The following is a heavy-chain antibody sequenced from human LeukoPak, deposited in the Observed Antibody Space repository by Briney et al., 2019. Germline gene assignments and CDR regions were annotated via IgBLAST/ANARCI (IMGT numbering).Heavy chain of an antibody. J-gene: IGHJ4*02. CDR2: IKEDGSEK. V-gene: IGHV3-7*01. Sequence: GGSLRLSCAASGFTFSRYWMSWVRQAPGKGLEWMTNIKEDGSEKYYVDSVKGRFTISRDNAKNSLYLQMSSLRAEDTAVYYCARDSFSGGFDYWGQGTLVTVSS. CDR1: GFTFSRYW. D-gene: IGHD3-16*01. CDR3: ARDSFSGGFDY.